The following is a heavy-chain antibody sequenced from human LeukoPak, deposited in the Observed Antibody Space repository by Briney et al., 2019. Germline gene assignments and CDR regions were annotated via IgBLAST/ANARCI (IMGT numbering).Heavy chain of an antibody. CDR2: IIPIFGPP. D-gene: IGHD6-6*01. Sequence: ASVKVSCKVSGVTFNSDTITWLRQVPGQGLEWMGGIIPIFGPPDYAQNFQDRLTISADESTSTAYMELSSLRFEDTAIYYCARRVIASRSDYFDSWGQGTLVTVSS. CDR3: ARRVIASRSDYFDS. V-gene: IGHV1-69*13. CDR1: GVTFNSDT. J-gene: IGHJ4*02.